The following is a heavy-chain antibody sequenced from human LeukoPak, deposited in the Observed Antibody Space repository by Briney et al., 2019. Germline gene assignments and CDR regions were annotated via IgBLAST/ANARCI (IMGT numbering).Heavy chain of an antibody. J-gene: IGHJ5*02. CDR2: VRGSGDST. D-gene: IGHD3-16*01. CDR3: AKGGFFSSFDP. V-gene: IGHV3-23*01. CDR1: GFTFSSYA. Sequence: PGGSLRLSCAASGFTFSSYAMTWVRQAPGKGLEWVSTVRGSGDSTLYADSVKGRFTISRDNSKNTLYLQMSSLRAEDTAVYYCAKGGFFSSFDPWGQGTLVTVSS.